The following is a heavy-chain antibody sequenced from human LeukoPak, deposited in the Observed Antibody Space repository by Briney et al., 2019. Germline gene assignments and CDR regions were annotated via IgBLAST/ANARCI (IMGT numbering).Heavy chain of an antibody. D-gene: IGHD1-7*01. CDR1: GFTFSSYS. Sequence: GGSLRLSCAASGFTFSSYSMNWVRQAPGKGLEWVSYISSSSSTIYYADSVKGRFTISRDNAKNSLYLQMNSLRAEDTAVYYCAKANWNYDPDYWGQGTLVTVSS. J-gene: IGHJ4*02. V-gene: IGHV3-48*04. CDR3: AKANWNYDPDY. CDR2: ISSSSSTI.